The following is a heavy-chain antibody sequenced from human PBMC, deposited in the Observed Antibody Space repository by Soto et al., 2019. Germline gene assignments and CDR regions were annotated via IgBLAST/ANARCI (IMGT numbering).Heavy chain of an antibody. CDR1: GGSISSSSYY. CDR3: ARREYSYGYVGWFDP. D-gene: IGHD5-18*01. J-gene: IGHJ5*02. V-gene: IGHV4-39*01. CDR2: IYYSGST. Sequence: SETLSLTCTVSGGSISSSSYYWGWIRQPPGKGLEWIGSIYYSGSTYYNPSLKSRVTISVDTSKNQFSLKLSSVTAADTAVYYCARREYSYGYVGWFDPWGQGTLVTVSS.